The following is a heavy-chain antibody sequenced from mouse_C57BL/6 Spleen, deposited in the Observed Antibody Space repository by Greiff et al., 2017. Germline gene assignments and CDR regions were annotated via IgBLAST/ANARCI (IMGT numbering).Heavy chain of an antibody. CDR2: IDPSDSYT. CDR3: AREDLYYVYTHWYFDV. CDR1: GYTFTSYW. J-gene: IGHJ1*03. Sequence: QVQLQQPGAELVRPGTSVKLSCKASGYTFTSYWMHWVKQRPGQGLEWIGVIDPSDSYTNYNQKFKGKATLTVDTSSSTAYMQLSSLTSEDSAVYYCAREDLYYVYTHWYFDVWGTGTTVTVSS. D-gene: IGHD1-1*01. V-gene: IGHV1-59*01.